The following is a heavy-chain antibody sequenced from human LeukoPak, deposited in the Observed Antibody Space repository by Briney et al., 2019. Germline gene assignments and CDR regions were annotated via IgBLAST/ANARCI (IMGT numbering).Heavy chain of an antibody. D-gene: IGHD2-21*02. CDR1: GFTFSSYA. V-gene: IGHV3-15*01. Sequence: GGSLRLSCAASGFTFSSYAMHWVREAPGKGLEWVGRIKSKIDGGTTDYAAPVKGRFTISRDDSKNTLYLQMNSLKTEDTAVYYCTTHIVVVTALYYFDYWGQGTLVTVSS. J-gene: IGHJ4*02. CDR2: IKSKIDGGTT. CDR3: TTHIVVVTALYYFDY.